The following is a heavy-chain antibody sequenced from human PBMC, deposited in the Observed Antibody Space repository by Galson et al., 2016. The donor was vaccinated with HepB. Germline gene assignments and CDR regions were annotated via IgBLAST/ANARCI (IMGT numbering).Heavy chain of an antibody. D-gene: IGHD2-15*01. CDR1: GFILGSHDMNCA. CDR2: ISGTGRFT. CDR3: AKDNGGGGSYRVDQNYYYYGLDV. V-gene: IGHV3-23*01. Sequence: LRLSCAASGFILGSHDMNCAMSWVRQAPGKGLEWVSAISGTGRFTYYADSVRVRFTISRDNSKHTLYLEMNSLRAEDTAVYYCAKDNGGGGSYRVDQNYYYYGLDVWGQGTTGAVS. J-gene: IGHJ6*02.